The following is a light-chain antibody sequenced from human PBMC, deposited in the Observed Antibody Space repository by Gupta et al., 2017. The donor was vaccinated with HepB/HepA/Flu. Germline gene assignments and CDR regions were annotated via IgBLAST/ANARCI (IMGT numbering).Light chain of an antibody. CDR3: QQRSSWPPT. V-gene: IGKV3-11*01. Sequence: EIVLTQSPATLSLSPGERATLSCRASQSIISYLAWYQQKPGQAPRILIYDASTRATGIPTRFSGGGFGTDFALTISNLEPEDFAVYYCQQRSSWPPTFGQGTKVEIK. CDR1: QSIISY. CDR2: DAS. J-gene: IGKJ1*01.